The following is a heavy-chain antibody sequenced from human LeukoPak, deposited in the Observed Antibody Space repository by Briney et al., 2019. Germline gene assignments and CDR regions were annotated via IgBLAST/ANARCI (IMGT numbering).Heavy chain of an antibody. CDR2: INQDGSEK. J-gene: IGHJ4*02. CDR1: GFTFSSYL. CDR3: AKSGLNRFDY. V-gene: IGHV3-7*03. Sequence: PGGSLRLSCAASGFTFSSYLMSWVRQAPGKGLEWVANINQDGSEKYYVDSVKGRFTISRDNSKNTLYLQMNSLRAEDTAVYYCAKSGLNRFDYWGQGTLVTVSS. D-gene: IGHD2-15*01.